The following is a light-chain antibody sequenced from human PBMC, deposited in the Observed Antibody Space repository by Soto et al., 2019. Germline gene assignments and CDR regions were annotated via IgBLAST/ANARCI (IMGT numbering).Light chain of an antibody. CDR2: DVS. J-gene: IGLJ2*01. Sequence: QSALTQPASVSGPPGQSITISFTGTSSDIGGYNYVSWYQQYPGRAPKLMISDVSNRPSGVSNRFSGSKSGATASLTISGLQAEDEADYYCSSYTSTSALVIFGGGTKLTVL. CDR3: SSYTSTSALVI. V-gene: IGLV2-14*03. CDR1: SSDIGGYNY.